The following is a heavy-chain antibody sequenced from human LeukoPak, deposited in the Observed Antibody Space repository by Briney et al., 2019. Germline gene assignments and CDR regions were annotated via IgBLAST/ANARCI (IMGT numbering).Heavy chain of an antibody. D-gene: IGHD3-22*01. Sequence: GGSLRLSCAASGFTVDSNYLSWVRQAPGKGLEWVSTIYTGDNTYYAASVKGRITISRDFSKNTVFLHMNSLRAEDTAMYYCARGDDSGYYDYFDCWGQGALVTVSS. CDR2: IYTGDNT. J-gene: IGHJ4*02. V-gene: IGHV3-53*01. CDR1: GFTVDSNY. CDR3: ARGDDSGYYDYFDC.